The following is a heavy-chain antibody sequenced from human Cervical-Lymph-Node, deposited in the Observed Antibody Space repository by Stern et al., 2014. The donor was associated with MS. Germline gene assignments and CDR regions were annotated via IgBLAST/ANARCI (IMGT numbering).Heavy chain of an antibody. D-gene: IGHD6-19*01. CDR3: AKGKTVTGTGYGVDV. CDR1: GFTFSDYA. V-gene: IGHV3-23*04. J-gene: IGHJ6*02. Sequence: VQLVESGGGLVQPGKSLRLSCAASGFTFSDYAMTWVRQAPGKGLEWVSRISGSGGNTLYAESVKGRFTNSKCCYTDTLHLQLNGLRAEDTAIYHCAKGKTVTGTGYGVDVWGQGTTVVVSS. CDR2: ISGSGGNT.